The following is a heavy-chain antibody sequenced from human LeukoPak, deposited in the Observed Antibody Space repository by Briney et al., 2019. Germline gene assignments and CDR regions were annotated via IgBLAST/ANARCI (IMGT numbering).Heavy chain of an antibody. D-gene: IGHD3-10*01. V-gene: IGHV6-1*01. CDR3: ARDSYGSGSYDDYYYGMDV. CDR2: TYYRSKWYN. CDR1: GDSVSSNSAA. Sequence: SQTLSLTCAISGDSVSSNSAAWHWIRQSPSRGLEWLGRTYYRSKWYNDYAVSVKSRITINPDTSKNQFSLQLNSVTPEDTAVYYCARDSYGSGSYDDYYYGMDVWGQGTTVTVSS. J-gene: IGHJ6*02.